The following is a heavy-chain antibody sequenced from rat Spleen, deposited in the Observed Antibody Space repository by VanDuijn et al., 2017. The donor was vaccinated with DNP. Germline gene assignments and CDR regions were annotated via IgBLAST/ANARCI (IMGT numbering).Heavy chain of an antibody. V-gene: IGHV8-17*01. J-gene: IGHJ4*01. CDR1: GFSLSTSGIC. CDR2: ICWEDSK. CDR3: ARRANYYYRSYIYYAMDA. Sequence: QVTLKESGPGILQPSQTLSLTCSFSGFSLSTSGICVNWIRQPSGKGLEWLATICWEDSKGFNPSLKNPLTISKDASNNQAFLKITSVDTADTAIYYCARRANYYYRSYIYYAMDAWGQGTSVTVSS. D-gene: IGHD1-2*01.